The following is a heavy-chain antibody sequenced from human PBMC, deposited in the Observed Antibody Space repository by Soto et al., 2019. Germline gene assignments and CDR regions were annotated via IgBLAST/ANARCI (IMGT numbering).Heavy chain of an antibody. D-gene: IGHD2-8*02. J-gene: IGHJ4*02. CDR3: TRDLTGGSPFDY. Sequence: QVQLVQSGAEVKKHGASVRVSCKASGYTLTNYDIHWVRQAAGQGLGWLGWIDPGSGYTTYSQRSQGRVTLSRDYSANTFYMDLTIQTSEDTAIYFCTRDLTGGSPFDYLGQGTLVTVSS. V-gene: IGHV1-3*01. CDR1: GYTLTNYD. CDR2: IDPGSGYT.